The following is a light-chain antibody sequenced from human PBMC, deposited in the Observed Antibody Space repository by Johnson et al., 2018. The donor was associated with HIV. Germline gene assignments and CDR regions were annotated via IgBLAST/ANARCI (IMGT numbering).Light chain of an antibody. CDR2: RNN. Sequence: QSVLTQPPSASGTPGQRVTISCSGSSSNIGSNTVNWYQQLPGTAPKLLIYRNNQRPSGVPDRFSGSKSGTSASLALSGLQAADEADYYCAAWDDSLNGYVFGTGTKVTVL. J-gene: IGLJ1*01. CDR3: AAWDDSLNGYV. CDR1: SSNIGSNT. V-gene: IGLV1-44*01.